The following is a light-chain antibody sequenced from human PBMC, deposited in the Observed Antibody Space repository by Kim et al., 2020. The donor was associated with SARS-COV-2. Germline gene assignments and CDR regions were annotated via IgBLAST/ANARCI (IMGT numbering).Light chain of an antibody. CDR1: GGSIASNY. CDR3: QSYDSSDQV. V-gene: IGLV6-57*03. CDR2: EDD. Sequence: KTVIISCARSGGSIASNYVQWSQQRPGSAPTTVIYEDDQRPSGVPDRFSGSIDSSSNSASLTISGLKTEDEADYYCQSYDSSDQVFGGGTQLTVL. J-gene: IGLJ3*02.